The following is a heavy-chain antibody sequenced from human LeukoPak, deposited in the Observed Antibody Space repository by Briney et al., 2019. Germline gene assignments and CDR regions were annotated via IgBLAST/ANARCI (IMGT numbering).Heavy chain of an antibody. V-gene: IGHV3-23*01. CDR3: AKDRSTQMYGSSWYPGFDY. J-gene: IGHJ4*02. Sequence: GGSLRLSCAASGFTFSSYAMSWVRQAPGKGLEWVSAISGSGGSTYYADSVKGRFTISRDNSKNTLYLQMNSLRAEDTAVYYCAKDRSTQMYGSSWYPGFDYWGQGTLVTVSS. CDR1: GFTFSSYA. D-gene: IGHD6-13*01. CDR2: ISGSGGST.